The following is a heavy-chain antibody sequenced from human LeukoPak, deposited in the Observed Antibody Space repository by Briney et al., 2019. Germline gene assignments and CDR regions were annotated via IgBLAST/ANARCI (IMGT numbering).Heavy chain of an antibody. CDR2: MNPNSGNT. D-gene: IGHD1-26*01. CDR1: GYTFTSYD. V-gene: IGHV1-8*03. J-gene: IGHJ5*02. CDR3: AGVGATTSTEFDP. Sequence: GASVKVSCKASGYTFTSYDINWVRQATGQGLEWMGWMNPNSGNTGYAQKFQGRVTITRNTSISTAYMELSSLKSEDTAVYYCAGVGATTSTEFDPWGQGTLVTVSS.